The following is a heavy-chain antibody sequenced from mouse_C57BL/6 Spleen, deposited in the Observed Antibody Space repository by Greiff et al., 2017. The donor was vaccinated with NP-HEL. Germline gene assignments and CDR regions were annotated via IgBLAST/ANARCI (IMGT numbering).Heavy chain of an antibody. J-gene: IGHJ4*01. CDR2: IWSGGST. D-gene: IGHD1-1*01. V-gene: IGHV2-2*01. CDR1: GFSLTSYG. Sequence: QVHVKQSGPGLVQPSQSLSITCTVSGFSLTSYGVHWVRQSPGKGLEWLGVIWSGGSTDYNAAFISRLSISKDNSKSQVFFKMNSLQADDTAIYYCARKEGYYYGSSPYAMDYWGQGTSVTVSS. CDR3: ARKEGYYYGSSPYAMDY.